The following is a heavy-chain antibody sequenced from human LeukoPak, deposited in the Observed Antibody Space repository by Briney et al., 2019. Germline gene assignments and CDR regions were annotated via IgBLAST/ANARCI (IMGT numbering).Heavy chain of an antibody. Sequence: GRSLRLSCAASGFXFSSYGMHWVRQAPGKGLEWVAVIWYDGSNKYYADSVKGRFTISRDNSKNTLYLQMNSLRAEDTAVYYCAKDPTPDYYDSSGSHFDYWGQGTVVTVSS. CDR3: AKDPTPDYYDSSGSHFDY. D-gene: IGHD3-22*01. J-gene: IGHJ4*02. CDR1: GFXFSSYG. V-gene: IGHV3-33*06. CDR2: IWYDGSNK.